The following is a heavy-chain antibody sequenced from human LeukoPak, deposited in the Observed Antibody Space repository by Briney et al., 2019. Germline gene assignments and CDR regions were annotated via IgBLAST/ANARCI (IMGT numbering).Heavy chain of an antibody. D-gene: IGHD6-13*01. CDR2: IYSGGST. J-gene: IGHJ4*02. CDR3: AKVSQQRSPTLLDY. V-gene: IGHV3-53*01. CDR1: GFTVSSNY. Sequence: GGSLRLSCAASGFTVSSNYMSWVRQAPGKGLEWVSVIYSGGSTYYADSVKGRFTISRDNSKNTLYLQMNSLRAEDTAVYYCAKVSQQRSPTLLDYWGQGTLVTVSS.